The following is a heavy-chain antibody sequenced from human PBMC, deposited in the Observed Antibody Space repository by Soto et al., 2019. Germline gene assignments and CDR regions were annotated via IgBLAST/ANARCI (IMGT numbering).Heavy chain of an antibody. V-gene: IGHV2-5*02. CDR3: ARGGWTTYYSPFFDY. Sequence: QITLKESGPTLVRLTQPLTLTCTFSGFSLSSSGVGVCWIRQPPGKALEWLALIYWDDDKRYSPSLKSRLTITKDTSKNQVVLTLTQLDTVDTATYYCARGGWTTYYSPFFDYWGQGTLVTVSS. CDR1: GFSLSSSGVG. D-gene: IGHD3-10*01. CDR2: IYWDDDK. J-gene: IGHJ4*02.